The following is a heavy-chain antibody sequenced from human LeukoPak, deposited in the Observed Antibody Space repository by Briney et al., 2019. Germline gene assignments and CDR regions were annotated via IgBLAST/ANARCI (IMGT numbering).Heavy chain of an antibody. CDR1: GGSISSYY. V-gene: IGHV4-59*01. D-gene: IGHD1-26*01. CDR3: ARVGEVGATYFDY. CDR2: IYYSGST. J-gene: IGHJ4*02. Sequence: SETLSLTCTVSGGSISSYYWSWIRQPPGKGLEWIGYIYYSGSTNYNPSLKSRVTISVDTSKNQFSLKLSSATAADTAVYYCARVGEVGATYFDYWGQGTLVTVSS.